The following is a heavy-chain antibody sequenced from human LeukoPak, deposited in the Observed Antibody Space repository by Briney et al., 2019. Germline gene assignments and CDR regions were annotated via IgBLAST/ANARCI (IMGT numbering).Heavy chain of an antibody. CDR2: INHSGST. D-gene: IGHD1-26*01. J-gene: IGHJ2*01. Sequence: SGTLSLTCAVYGGTFSGYYWSWNRQPPGKGLEWIGEINHSGSTNYNPSLKSRVTISVDTSKNQFSLKLSSVTAADTAVYYCARRLGSSIYWYFDLWGRGTLVTVSS. CDR3: ARRLGSSIYWYFDL. V-gene: IGHV4-34*01. CDR1: GGTFSGYY.